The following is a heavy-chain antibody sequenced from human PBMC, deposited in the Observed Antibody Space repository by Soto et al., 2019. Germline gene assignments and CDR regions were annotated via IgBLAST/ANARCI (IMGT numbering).Heavy chain of an antibody. CDR2: ISYDGSNK. Sequence: QVQLVESGGGVVQPGRSLRLSCAASGFTFSSYGMHWVRQAPGKGLEWVAVISYDGSNKYYADSVKGRFTISRDNSKNTLYLQMNSLRAEDTAVYYCAKGGIAVAGDAFDIWGRGTMVTVSS. CDR1: GFTFSSYG. D-gene: IGHD6-19*01. V-gene: IGHV3-30*18. J-gene: IGHJ3*02. CDR3: AKGGIAVAGDAFDI.